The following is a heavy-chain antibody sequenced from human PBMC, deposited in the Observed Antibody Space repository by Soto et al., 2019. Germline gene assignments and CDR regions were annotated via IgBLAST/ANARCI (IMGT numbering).Heavy chain of an antibody. Sequence: SETLSLTCTVSGGSISSGGYYWSWIRQHPGKGLEWIGYIYYSGSTYYNPSLKSRVTISVDTSKNQFSLKLSSVTAADTAVYYCARESPQRAYCSSGSCYSPRARGWFDPWGQGTLVTVSS. D-gene: IGHD2-15*01. J-gene: IGHJ5*02. CDR1: GGSISSGGYY. V-gene: IGHV4-31*03. CDR3: ARESPQRAYCSSGSCYSPRARGWFDP. CDR2: IYYSGST.